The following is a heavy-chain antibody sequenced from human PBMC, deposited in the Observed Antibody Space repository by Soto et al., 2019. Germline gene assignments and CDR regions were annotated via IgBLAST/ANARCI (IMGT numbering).Heavy chain of an antibody. CDR2: IYYSGST. CDR1: AGSISSSSYY. J-gene: IGHJ4*02. V-gene: IGHV4-39*01. D-gene: IGHD2-15*01. CDR3: ARTQAVFIDY. Sequence: SETLSLTCTVSAGSISSSSYYWGWVRQPPGKGLEWIGSIYYSGSTYYNPSLKSRVTISVDTSKNQFSLKLSSVTAADTAVYYCARTQAVFIDYWGQGTLVTVSS.